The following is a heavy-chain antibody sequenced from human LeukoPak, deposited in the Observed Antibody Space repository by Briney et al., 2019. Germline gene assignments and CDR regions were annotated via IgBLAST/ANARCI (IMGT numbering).Heavy chain of an antibody. CDR2: VTHSGIT. Sequence: SETLSLTCAVYGGSFSGYYWSWIRQSPGKGLEWIGEVTHSGITNSNASLKSRVTMSVDMSKNQFSLKMTSVTAADTAVYYCARVLRYLYWTVDVWRQGTAITVSS. CDR3: ARVLRYLYWTVDV. J-gene: IGHJ6*01. D-gene: IGHD3-16*02. CDR1: GGSFSGYY. V-gene: IGHV4-34*10.